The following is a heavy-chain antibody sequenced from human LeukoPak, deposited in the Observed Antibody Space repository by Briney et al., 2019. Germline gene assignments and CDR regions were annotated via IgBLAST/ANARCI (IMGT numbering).Heavy chain of an antibody. V-gene: IGHV3-30*18. Sequence: GGSLRLSCAASGFTFSSDGMQWVRQAPGKGLEWGAVISYDGSNKYYADSVKGRFTISRDNSKNTLYLQMNSLRAEDTAVYYCAKEGLQLVRGVIKNYFDYWGQGTLVTVSS. CDR1: GFTFSSDG. D-gene: IGHD3-10*01. CDR2: ISYDGSNK. CDR3: AKEGLQLVRGVIKNYFDY. J-gene: IGHJ4*02.